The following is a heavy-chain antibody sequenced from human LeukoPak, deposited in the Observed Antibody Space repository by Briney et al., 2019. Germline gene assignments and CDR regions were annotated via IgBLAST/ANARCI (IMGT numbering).Heavy chain of an antibody. Sequence: ASVKVSCKASGYTFTGYCMHWVRQAPGQGLEWMGWINTNSGGTNYAQKFQGRVTMTRDTSISTAYMELSRLRSDDTAVYYCARDPRGVGYYYDSSGYLNLDYWGQGTLVTVSS. J-gene: IGHJ4*02. D-gene: IGHD3-22*01. V-gene: IGHV1-2*02. CDR1: GYTFTGYC. CDR3: ARDPRGVGYYYDSSGYLNLDY. CDR2: INTNSGGT.